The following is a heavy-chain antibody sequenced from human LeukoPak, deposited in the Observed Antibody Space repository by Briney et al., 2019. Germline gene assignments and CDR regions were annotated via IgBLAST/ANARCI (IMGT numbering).Heavy chain of an antibody. CDR3: AKEVYGGNGHDAFDI. CDR2: ISGSGGST. V-gene: IGHV3-23*01. CDR1: GGSFSGYY. J-gene: IGHJ3*02. Sequence: ETLSLTCAVYGGSFSGYYWSWVRQAPGKGLEWVSAISGSGGSTYYADSVKGRFTISRDNSKNTLYLQMNSLRAEDTAVYYCAKEVYGGNGHDAFDICGQGTMVTVSS. D-gene: IGHD4-23*01.